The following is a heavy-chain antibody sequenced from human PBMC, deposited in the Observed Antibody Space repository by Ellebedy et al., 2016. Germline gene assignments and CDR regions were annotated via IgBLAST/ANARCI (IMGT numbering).Heavy chain of an antibody. J-gene: IGHJ4*02. D-gene: IGHD6-19*01. Sequence: SLKISCAASGFSFDDYAMHWVRQAPGMGLEWVSGISWNRGSMQYADSVKGRFTISRDNAKNSLHLQMNSLRTEDTAFYYCVKGSIAVIATCFDYWGQGTLVTVSS. V-gene: IGHV3-9*01. CDR1: GFSFDDYA. CDR2: ISWNRGSM. CDR3: VKGSIAVIATCFDY.